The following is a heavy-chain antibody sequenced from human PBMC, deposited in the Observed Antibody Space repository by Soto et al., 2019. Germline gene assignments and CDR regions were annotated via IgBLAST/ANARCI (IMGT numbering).Heavy chain of an antibody. J-gene: IGHJ4*02. CDR2: MNPNSSNT. V-gene: IGHV1-8*01. CDR3: AGPWNKQ. CDR1: GYTFTSYN. Sequence: QVQLVQSGAEVKKPGASVKVSCKASGYTFTSYNINWVRQATGQGLEWMGWMNPNSSNTGYAQKIQGGVTMTRDTSISTAYMEMGSLRSEDTAVYYCAGPWNKQWGQGTLVTVSS. D-gene: IGHD1-1*01.